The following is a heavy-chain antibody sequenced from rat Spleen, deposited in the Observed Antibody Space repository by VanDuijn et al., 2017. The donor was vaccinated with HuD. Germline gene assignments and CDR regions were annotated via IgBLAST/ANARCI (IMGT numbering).Heavy chain of an antibody. V-gene: IGHV1-47*01. Sequence: QVQLQQSGVELVKPGTSVKLSCKASGYTFTNNHLNWIKQTTGQGLEWIGIVNPGSGGPSYNVKFKGKATLTVDKSSSTAFMQLSSLTPEDSAVYYCARGGIIRNNWFAYWGQGTLVTVSS. CDR2: VNPGSGGP. J-gene: IGHJ3*01. D-gene: IGHD4-3*01. CDR1: GYTFTNNH. CDR3: ARGGIIRNNWFAY.